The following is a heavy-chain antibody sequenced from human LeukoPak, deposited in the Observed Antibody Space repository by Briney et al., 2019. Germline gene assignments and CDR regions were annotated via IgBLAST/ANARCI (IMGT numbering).Heavy chain of an antibody. CDR1: GLTFSSFR. Sequence: PGGSLRLSCAASGLTFSSFRMHWVRQSPGKGLEWVAVIGYDGSTKVYAGSVKGRFTISRDNSRNTLYLQVNSLRAEDTTVYYWSRDRYSSMWSVFEDWGQGALVTVSS. CDR2: IGYDGSTK. J-gene: IGHJ4*02. D-gene: IGHD6-13*01. CDR3: SRDRYSSMWSVFED. V-gene: IGHV3-33*01.